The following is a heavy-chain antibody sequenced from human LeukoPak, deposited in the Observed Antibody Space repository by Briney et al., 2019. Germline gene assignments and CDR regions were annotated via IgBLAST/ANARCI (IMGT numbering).Heavy chain of an antibody. CDR2: IRSKADNDAT. J-gene: IGHJ4*02. CDR3: TIGVY. Sequence: GGSLRLSCAASGFILSGSVLLWVRQASGRGPEWGGRIRSKADNDATAYGASVKGRFTISRDDSRNTAYMQMNSLKTEDTAMYYCTIGVYWGQGTLVTVSS. V-gene: IGHV3-73*01. CDR1: GFILSGSV.